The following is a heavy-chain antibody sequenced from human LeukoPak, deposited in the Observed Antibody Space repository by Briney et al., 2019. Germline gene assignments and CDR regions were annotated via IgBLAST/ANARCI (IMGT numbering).Heavy chain of an antibody. V-gene: IGHV4-61*02. CDR2: IYTSGST. D-gene: IGHD4-11*01. CDR3: ARDAGVTTVYGWFDP. J-gene: IGHJ5*02. Sequence: SQTLSLTCTVSGGSISSGSYYWSWIRQPAGKGLEWIGRIYTSGSTNYNPSLKSQVTISVDTSKNQFSLKLRSVTAADTAVYYCARDAGVTTVYGWFDPWGQGTLVTVSS. CDR1: GGSISSGSYY.